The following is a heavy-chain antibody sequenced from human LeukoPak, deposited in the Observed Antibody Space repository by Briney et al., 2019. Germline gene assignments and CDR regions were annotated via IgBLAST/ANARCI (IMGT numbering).Heavy chain of an antibody. CDR1: GGSISSSSYY. CDR3: ARERGYSGYDKRGLFDY. Sequence: SETLSLTCTVSGGSISSSSYYWGWIRQPPGKGLEWIGSIYYSGSTYYNPSLKSRVTISVDTSKNQFSLKLSSVTAADTAVYYCARERGYSGYDKRGLFDYWGQGTLVTVSS. D-gene: IGHD5-12*01. V-gene: IGHV4-39*07. CDR2: IYYSGST. J-gene: IGHJ4*02.